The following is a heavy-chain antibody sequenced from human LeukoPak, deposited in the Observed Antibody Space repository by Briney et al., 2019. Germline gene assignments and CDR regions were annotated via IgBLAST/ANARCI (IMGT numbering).Heavy chain of an antibody. D-gene: IGHD3-10*01. CDR1: GFTFSSYA. CDR2: ISGSGGST. Sequence: GGSLRLSCAATGFTFSSYAMSWVRQAPGKGLEWVSAISGSGGSTYYADSVRGRFTISRDNSKNTLYLQMNSLRAEDTAVYYCAQATYYYGTSYQYYFDFWGQGTLVTVSS. V-gene: IGHV3-23*01. CDR3: AQATYYYGTSYQYYFDF. J-gene: IGHJ4*02.